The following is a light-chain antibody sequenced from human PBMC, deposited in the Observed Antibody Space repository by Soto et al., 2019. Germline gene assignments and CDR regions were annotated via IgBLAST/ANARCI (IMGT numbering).Light chain of an antibody. CDR2: AAS. J-gene: IGKJ1*01. CDR1: QGISSY. Sequence: DIQLTQSPSFLSASVGDRVTITCRASQGISSYLAWYQQKPGKAPKLLIYAASTLKSGVPSRFSGSGSGTEFTLTISSLQPEDFATYYCQKLNSYPWTFGQGTKVEIK. V-gene: IGKV1-9*01. CDR3: QKLNSYPWT.